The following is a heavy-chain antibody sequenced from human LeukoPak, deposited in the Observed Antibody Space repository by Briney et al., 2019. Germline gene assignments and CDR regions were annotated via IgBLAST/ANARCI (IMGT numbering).Heavy chain of an antibody. Sequence: GGSLRLSCAASGFTFSDYHMNWIRQAPGKGLEWISYISPGGGNIYLADSVKGRFTSSRDNAKNSLYLQMNSLRAEDTAVYYCTKSRISFSGQADHWGQGTLVTVSS. CDR3: TKSRISFSGQADH. CDR2: ISPGGGNI. D-gene: IGHD5-12*01. V-gene: IGHV3-11*04. J-gene: IGHJ4*02. CDR1: GFTFSDYH.